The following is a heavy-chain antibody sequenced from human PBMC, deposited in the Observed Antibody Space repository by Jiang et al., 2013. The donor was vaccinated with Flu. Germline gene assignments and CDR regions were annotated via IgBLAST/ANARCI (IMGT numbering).Heavy chain of an antibody. CDR2: IYYSGSI. Sequence: GSGLVKPSETLSLTCTVSGGSISSSSHYWGWIRQAPGKGLEWIGSIYYSGSISYSGTSHYNPSLESRVSISVDTSKNQFSLKLSAVTAADTAVYSCTRGSAYCSSVSCTYYFDHWGQGTLVTVSS. CDR3: TRGSAYCSSVSCTYYFDH. D-gene: IGHD2-2*01. V-gene: IGHV4-39*01. CDR1: GGSISSSSHY. J-gene: IGHJ4*02.